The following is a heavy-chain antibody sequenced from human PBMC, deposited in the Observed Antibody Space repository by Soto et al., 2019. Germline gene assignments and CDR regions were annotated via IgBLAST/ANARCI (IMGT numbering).Heavy chain of an antibody. V-gene: IGHV4-59*01. CDR1: GGSISSYY. CDR3: ARQPPVRYFDWFVADGMDV. J-gene: IGHJ6*02. CDR2: IYYSGST. Sequence: PSETLSLTCTVSGGSISSYYWSWIRQPPGKGLEWIGYIYYSGSTNYNPSLKSRVTISVDTSKNQFSLKLSSVTAADTAVYYCARQPPVRYFDWFVADGMDVWAQRTKVTVSS. D-gene: IGHD3-9*01.